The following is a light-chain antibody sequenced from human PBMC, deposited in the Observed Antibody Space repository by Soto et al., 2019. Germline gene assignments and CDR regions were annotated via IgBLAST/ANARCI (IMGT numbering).Light chain of an antibody. CDR1: KEVASYNR. J-gene: IGLJ2*01. Sequence: QSALTQPPSVSGSPGQSVTISCTGTKEVASYNRVSWYQQNPGTSPKLLIYDVTKRASGISDRFSGSKSGNTASLTISGLHTDDEGDYYCGLYTSDETVVLGGGTKLTVL. V-gene: IGLV2-18*01. CDR2: DVT. CDR3: GLYTSDETVV.